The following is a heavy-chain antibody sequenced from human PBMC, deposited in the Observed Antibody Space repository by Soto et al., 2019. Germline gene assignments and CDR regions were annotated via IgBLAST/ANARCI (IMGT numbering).Heavy chain of an antibody. J-gene: IGHJ4*02. CDR3: AKEHQWLAALDY. Sequence: GGSLRLSCAASGFTVSSNYMSWVRQAPGRGLEWVSAISGSGGSTYYADSVKGRFTISRDNSKNTLYLQMNSLRAEDTAVYYCAKEHQWLAALDYWGQGTLVTVSS. CDR1: GFTVSSNY. CDR2: ISGSGGST. D-gene: IGHD6-19*01. V-gene: IGHV3-23*01.